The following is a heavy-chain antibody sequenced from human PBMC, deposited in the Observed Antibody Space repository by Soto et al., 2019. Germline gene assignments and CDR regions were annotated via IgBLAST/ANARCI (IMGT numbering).Heavy chain of an antibody. J-gene: IGHJ4*02. V-gene: IGHV3-23*01. D-gene: IGHD6-19*01. Sequence: EVPVLESGGGLVQPGGSLRLSCAASGFTFSSYAMSWVRQAPGKGLEWVSAISGSGVSTYYADSVKGRFTISRDNSKNTLYLQMNSLRAEDTAVYYCAKEYEYSSGWERIDYWGQGTLVTVSS. CDR3: AKEYEYSSGWERIDY. CDR1: GFTFSSYA. CDR2: ISGSGVST.